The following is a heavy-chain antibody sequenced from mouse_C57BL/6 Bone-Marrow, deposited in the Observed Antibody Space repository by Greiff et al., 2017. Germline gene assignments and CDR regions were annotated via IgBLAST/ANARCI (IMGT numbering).Heavy chain of an antibody. V-gene: IGHV1-52*01. J-gene: IGHJ4*01. CDR3: ARDFVYPYAMDY. Sequence: QVQLQQPGAELVRPGSSVKLSCKASGYTFTSYWMHWVKQRPIQGLEWIGNIDPSDSETHYNQKFKDKATLTVDKSSSTAYMQLSSLTSEDSAVYYCARDFVYPYAMDYWGQGTSVTVSS. CDR1: GYTFTSYW. CDR2: IDPSDSET.